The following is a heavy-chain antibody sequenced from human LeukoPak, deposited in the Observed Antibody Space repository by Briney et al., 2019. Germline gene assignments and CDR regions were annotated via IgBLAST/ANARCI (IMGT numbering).Heavy chain of an antibody. Sequence: PSETLSLTCTVSGGSITSYYWNWIRQPPGKGLEWIGYIHYSGSTDYNPSLKSRVTISVDTSKNQFSLNLRSVTAADTAVYYCARDKVPGDYWGQGTLVTASS. V-gene: IGHV4-59*01. J-gene: IGHJ4*02. CDR1: GGSITSYY. CDR3: ARDKVPGDY. CDR2: IHYSGST.